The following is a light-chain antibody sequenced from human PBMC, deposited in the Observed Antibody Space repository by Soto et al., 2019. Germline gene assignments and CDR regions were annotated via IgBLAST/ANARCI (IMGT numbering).Light chain of an antibody. CDR2: DAS. CDR1: QSVSSY. J-gene: IGKJ4*01. V-gene: IGKV3-11*01. Sequence: EIVLTQSPATLSLSPGERATLSCRASQSVSSYLAWYQQKPGQAPRLLIYDASNRATGIPARFSGSASGTDFTLTISSLEHEDFAVYYCQQRSNWLTFGGGTKVEIK. CDR3: QQRSNWLT.